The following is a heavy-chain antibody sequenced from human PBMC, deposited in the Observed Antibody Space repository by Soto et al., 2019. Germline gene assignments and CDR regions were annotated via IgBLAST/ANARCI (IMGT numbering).Heavy chain of an antibody. Sequence: QLHLQESGPGLVKPSQTLSLTCAVSGGSVSRGGYSWSWIRQPPGKGLEWIGYIYHSGSTYYTPSLKSRVTMSLDESQNQFSLKLDSVTAADTAVYFCAREGDTSSWYYWSYWGQGTMVTVSS. CDR2: IYHSGST. CDR1: GGSVSRGGYS. CDR3: AREGDTSSWYYWSY. V-gene: IGHV4-30-2*01. D-gene: IGHD6-13*01. J-gene: IGHJ4*02.